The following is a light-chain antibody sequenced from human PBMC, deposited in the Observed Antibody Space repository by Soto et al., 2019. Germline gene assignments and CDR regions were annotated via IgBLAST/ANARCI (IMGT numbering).Light chain of an antibody. CDR2: SNN. Sequence: QSVLTQPPSASGTPGQRVTISCSGSSSNIGSNTVNWYQQLPGTAPKLLIYSNNQRPSGVTARFSGSKSGTSASLAISGLQSEDEADYYCAAWDDSLNGPVFGGGTKLTV. CDR3: AAWDDSLNGPV. CDR1: SSNIGSNT. V-gene: IGLV1-44*01. J-gene: IGLJ2*01.